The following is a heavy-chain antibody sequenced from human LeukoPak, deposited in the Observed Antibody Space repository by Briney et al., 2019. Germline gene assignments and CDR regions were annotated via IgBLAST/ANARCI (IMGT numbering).Heavy chain of an antibody. D-gene: IGHD3-22*01. CDR3: AREYYDSSGYPSGYDY. J-gene: IGHJ4*02. CDR2: IYYSGST. CDR1: GGSISSSSYY. V-gene: IGHV4-39*07. Sequence: ASETLSLTCTVSGGSISSSSYYWGWIRQPPGKGLEWIVSIYYSGSTYYNPSRKSRVTISVDTSKNQFSLKLSSVTAADTAVYYCAREYYDSSGYPSGYDYWGQGTLVTVSS.